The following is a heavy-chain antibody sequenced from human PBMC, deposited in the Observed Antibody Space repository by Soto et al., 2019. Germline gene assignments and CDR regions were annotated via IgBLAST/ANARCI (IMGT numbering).Heavy chain of an antibody. Sequence: GASVKVSCKASGGTFSSYAISWVRQAPGQGLEWMGGIIPIFGTANYAQKFQGRLTITADESTSTAYMELSSLRSEDTAVYYCARKVAGRYFDYWGQGTLVTVSS. V-gene: IGHV1-69*13. D-gene: IGHD6-19*01. J-gene: IGHJ4*02. CDR2: IIPIFGTA. CDR3: ARKVAGRYFDY. CDR1: GGTFSSYA.